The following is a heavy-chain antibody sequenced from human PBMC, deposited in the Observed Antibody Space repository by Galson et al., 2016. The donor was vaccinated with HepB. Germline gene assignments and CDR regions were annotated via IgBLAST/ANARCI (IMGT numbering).Heavy chain of an antibody. CDR3: AKSSCGGECYYRMDV. J-gene: IGHJ6*02. Sequence: SLRLSCAASGFTFSTYSMTWVRQAPGKGLEWVSAISGTGGRTHYADSVKGRFPISRDGSKNTLYLQLNTLRVDDTAVYYCAKSSCGGECYYRMDVWGQGTTVTVSS. CDR1: GFTFSTYS. CDR2: ISGTGGRT. D-gene: IGHD2-21*01. V-gene: IGHV3-23*01.